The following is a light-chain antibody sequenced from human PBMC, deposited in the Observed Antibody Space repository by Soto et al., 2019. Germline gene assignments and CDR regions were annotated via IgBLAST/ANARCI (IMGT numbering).Light chain of an antibody. J-gene: IGKJ2*01. V-gene: IGKV3-20*01. CDR2: AAS. CDR1: RSLSSSY. Sequence: EIALTQSPGTLSLSPGERATLSCRASRSLSSSYVVWYQQKPGQAPRLLIYAASRRATGIPDRFRGSGSATEYTLTISRLEPEDFAVYYCQQQGTFGQGTKLEIK. CDR3: QQQGT.